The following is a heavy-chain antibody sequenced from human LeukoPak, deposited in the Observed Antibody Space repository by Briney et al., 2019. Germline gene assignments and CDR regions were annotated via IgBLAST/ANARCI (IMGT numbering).Heavy chain of an antibody. J-gene: IGHJ3*02. CDR2: ISYDGSNK. V-gene: IGHV3-30-3*01. CDR1: GFTFSSYA. Sequence: GGSLRLSCAASGFTFSSYAMHWVRQAPGKGLEWVAVISYDGSNKYYADSVKGRFTISRDNSKNTLYLQMNSLRAEDTAVYYCARDLPWAYAFDIWGQGTMVTVSS. CDR3: ARDLPWAYAFDI.